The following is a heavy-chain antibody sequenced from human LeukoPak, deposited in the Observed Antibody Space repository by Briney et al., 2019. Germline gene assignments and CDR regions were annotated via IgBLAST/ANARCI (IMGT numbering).Heavy chain of an antibody. J-gene: IGHJ4*02. CDR3: ARGDGYNLWDFDY. CDR2: IIPTFGTA. CDR1: GYTFTDYY. D-gene: IGHD5-24*01. V-gene: IGHV1-69*05. Sequence: SVKVSCKASGYTFTDYYVHWVRLVPGQGLEWMGRIIPTFGTANYAQKFQGRVTITTDESTSTAYMELSSLRSEDTAVYYCARGDGYNLWDFDYWGQGTLVTVSS.